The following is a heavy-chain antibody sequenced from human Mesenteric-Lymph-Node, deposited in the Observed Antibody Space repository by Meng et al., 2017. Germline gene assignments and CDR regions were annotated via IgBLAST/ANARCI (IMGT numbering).Heavy chain of an antibody. CDR3: ARHYNRAFDI. CDR1: GGSFSGYY. J-gene: IGHJ3*02. Sequence: SQTLSLTCAVYGGSFSGYYWSWIRQPPGKGLEWIGEIHHSGSTKYNPSLKSRVTISVDTSKNQFSLTLNSVTAADTAVYYCARHYNRAFDIWGQGTMVTVSS. V-gene: IGHV4-34*01. D-gene: IGHD5-24*01. CDR2: IHHSGST.